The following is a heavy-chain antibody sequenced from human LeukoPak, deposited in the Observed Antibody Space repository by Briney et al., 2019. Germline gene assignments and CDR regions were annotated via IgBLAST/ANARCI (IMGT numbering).Heavy chain of an antibody. CDR3: ARVRGPYSNYGQLDY. Sequence: GASVKVSCKASGYTFTSYDINWVRQATGQGLEWMGWINPNSGGTNYAQKFQGRVTMTRDTSISTAYMELSRLRSDDTAVYYCARVRGPYSNYGQLDYWGQGTLVTVSS. CDR1: GYTFTSYD. J-gene: IGHJ4*02. CDR2: INPNSGGT. D-gene: IGHD4-11*01. V-gene: IGHV1-2*02.